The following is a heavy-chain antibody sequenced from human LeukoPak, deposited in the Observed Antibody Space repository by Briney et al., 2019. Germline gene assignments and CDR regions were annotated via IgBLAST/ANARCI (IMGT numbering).Heavy chain of an antibody. CDR1: GFTFDDYG. D-gene: IGHD2-2*01. Sequence: GGSLRLSCAASGFTFDDYGMSWVRQAPGKGLEWVSGINCNGGSTGYADSVKGRFTISRDNAKNSLYLQMNSLRAEDTALYYCARGDCSSTSCPLVYWGQGTLVTVSS. CDR2: INCNGGST. V-gene: IGHV3-20*04. CDR3: ARGDCSSTSCPLVY. J-gene: IGHJ4*02.